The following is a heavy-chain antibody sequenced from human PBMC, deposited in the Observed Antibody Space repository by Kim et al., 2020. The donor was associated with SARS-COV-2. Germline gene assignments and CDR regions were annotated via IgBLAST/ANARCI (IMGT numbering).Heavy chain of an antibody. CDR3: ARGGGAYCGGDCDRTFDY. V-gene: IGHV3-66*01. CDR2: IYSGGST. J-gene: IGHJ4*01. D-gene: IGHD2-21*02. CDR1: GITVSNDY. Sequence: GGSLRLSCAGSGITVSNDYMSWVRQAPGKGLEWVSVIYSGGSTYYSDSVEGRFTISRDNSKNMLYLQMNSLRAEDTAVYYCARGGGAYCGGDCDRTFDY.